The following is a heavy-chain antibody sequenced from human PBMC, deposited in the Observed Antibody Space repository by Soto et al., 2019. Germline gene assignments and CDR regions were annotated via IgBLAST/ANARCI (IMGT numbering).Heavy chain of an antibody. D-gene: IGHD4-4*01. V-gene: IGHV3-30*04. CDR3: AKDIPKETGNRRSEGNSKKAIGAFDI. J-gene: IGHJ3*02. CDR1: GFTFSSYA. Sequence: QVQLVESGGGVVQPGRSLRLSCAASGFTFSSYAMHWVRQAPGKGLEWVAVISYDGSNKYYAASVKGRFTISRDNSKNTLYLQMNSLRAEDTAVYYCAKDIPKETGNRRSEGNSKKAIGAFDIWGQGTMVTVSS. CDR2: ISYDGSNK.